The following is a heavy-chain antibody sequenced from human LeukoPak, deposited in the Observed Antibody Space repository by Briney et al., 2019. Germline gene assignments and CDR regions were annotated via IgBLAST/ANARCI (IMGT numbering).Heavy chain of an antibody. CDR2: INPTGGST. J-gene: IGHJ4*02. Sequence: GASVKVSCKASGYTFPSYFMHWVRQAPGQGLEWMGIINPTGGSTTYAQKFQGRVTITAVESTSTAYMEVSSLRSEDTAVYYCARGWLAETMVVTPYSYWGQGTLVTVSS. V-gene: IGHV1-46*01. CDR1: GYTFPSYF. D-gene: IGHD4-23*01. CDR3: ARGWLAETMVVTPYSY.